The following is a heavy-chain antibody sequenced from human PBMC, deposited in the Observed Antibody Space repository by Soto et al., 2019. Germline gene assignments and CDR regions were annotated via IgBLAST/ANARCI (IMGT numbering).Heavy chain of an antibody. CDR1: GGSISSGGYY. CDR3: ATERVAIAAAGLLGVLDY. V-gene: IGHV4-31*03. Sequence: QVQLQESGPGLVKPSQTLSLTCTVSGGSISSGGYYWSWIRQHPGKGLEWIGYIYYSGSTYYNPSLKSRVTISVDSSMNQFSLKLSSVTAADTAVYYCATERVAIAAAGLLGVLDYWGQGTLVTVSS. D-gene: IGHD6-13*01. CDR2: IYYSGST. J-gene: IGHJ4*02.